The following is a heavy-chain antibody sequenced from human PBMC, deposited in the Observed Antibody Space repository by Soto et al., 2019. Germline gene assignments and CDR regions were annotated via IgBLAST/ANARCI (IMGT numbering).Heavy chain of an antibody. V-gene: IGHV3-7*01. Sequence: GXSLRHPCAPSGCAFSSCWIMWVRQAPGKGLEWVANINQDGSERYYVDSVKGRFTISRDNAKNSLYLPMNSLRSEYTAVYYCVIDNRGRYWGQGTLVTVSS. J-gene: IGHJ4*02. D-gene: IGHD3-10*01. CDR2: INQDGSER. CDR3: VIDNRGRY. CDR1: GCAFSSCW.